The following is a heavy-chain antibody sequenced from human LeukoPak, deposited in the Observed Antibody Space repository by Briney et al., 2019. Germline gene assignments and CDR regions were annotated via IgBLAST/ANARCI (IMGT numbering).Heavy chain of an antibody. CDR2: IYSGGST. J-gene: IGHJ4*02. CDR1: GFIVSSNY. Sequence: PGGSLRLSCAASGFIVSSNYMSWVRQAPGKGLEWVSVIYSGGSTYYADFVKGRFTISRDNSKNTLYLQMNSLRAEDTAVYYCARGGVDSSGYYEDYFDHWGQGTLVTVSS. V-gene: IGHV3-53*01. CDR3: ARGGVDSSGYYEDYFDH. D-gene: IGHD3-22*01.